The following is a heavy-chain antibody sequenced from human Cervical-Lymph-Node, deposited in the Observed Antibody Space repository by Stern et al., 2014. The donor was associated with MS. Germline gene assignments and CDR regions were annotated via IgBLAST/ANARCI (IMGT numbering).Heavy chain of an antibody. CDR2: ISPGLDSV. Sequence: VQLVESGAELKKPGSSVKVYCTTSGGIFISSTLTWVRQVPGQGLEWMGDISPGLDSVDYAQEFQGRFTLTADDSTNTVYMELTSLQSGDTAMYYCARDGFDSGSALAFWGQGTLVTVSS. J-gene: IGHJ4*02. D-gene: IGHD6-19*01. CDR3: ARDGFDSGSALAF. CDR1: GGIFISST. V-gene: IGHV1-69*01.